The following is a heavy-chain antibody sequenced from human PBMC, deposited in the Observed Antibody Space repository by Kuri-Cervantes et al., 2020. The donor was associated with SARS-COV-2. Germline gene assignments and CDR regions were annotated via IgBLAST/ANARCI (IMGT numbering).Heavy chain of an antibody. CDR3: ARDKAYYEALDI. V-gene: IGHV3-9*01. D-gene: IGHD3-22*01. J-gene: IGHJ3*02. CDR1: GFTFDDYA. Sequence: GGSLRLSCAASGFTFDDYAMHGVRQAPGKGLEWVSGISWNSGSIGYADSVKGRFTISRDNAKNSLYLQMNSLRAEDTALYYCARDKAYYEALDIWGQGTMVTVSS. CDR2: ISWNSGSI.